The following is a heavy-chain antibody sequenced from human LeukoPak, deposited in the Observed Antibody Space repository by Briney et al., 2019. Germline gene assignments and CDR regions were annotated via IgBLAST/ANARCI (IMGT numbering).Heavy chain of an antibody. CDR2: FDPEDGEP. V-gene: IGHV1-24*01. CDR1: GYSLTDLS. D-gene: IGHD3-10*01. J-gene: IGHJ3*02. CDR3: ASSRGSGSDAFDI. Sequence: ASVKVSCKVSGYSLTDLSLHWVRQAPGKGLEWMGGFDPEDGEPIYAQKFQGRLSMTEDTSKDTGYMELSSLRSEDTAVYYCASSRGSGSDAFDIWGQGTMVTVSS.